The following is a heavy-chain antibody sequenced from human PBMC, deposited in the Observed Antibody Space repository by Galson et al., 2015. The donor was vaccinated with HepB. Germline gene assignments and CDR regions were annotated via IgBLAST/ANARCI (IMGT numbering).Heavy chain of an antibody. D-gene: IGHD4-17*01. Sequence: SLRLSCAASGFTFSSYAMSWARQAPGKGLEWVSAISGSGGSTYYADSVKGRFTISRDNSKNTLYLQMNSLRAEDTAVYYCAKDFSTTTAKFDYWGQGTLVTVSS. CDR3: AKDFSTTTAKFDY. J-gene: IGHJ4*02. CDR2: ISGSGGST. CDR1: GFTFSSYA. V-gene: IGHV3-23*01.